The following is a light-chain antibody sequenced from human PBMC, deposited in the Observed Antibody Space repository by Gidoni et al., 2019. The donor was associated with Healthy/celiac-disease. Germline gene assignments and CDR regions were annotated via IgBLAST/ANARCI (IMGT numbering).Light chain of an antibody. J-gene: IGKJ4*01. CDR3: QQYYSTPLT. CDR2: WAS. Sequence: DIVMTQSPHSMTVSLGEWDTINCKSSQSVLYSSNNKNYLAWYQQKPGQRPKLLIYWASTRESGVPDLFSGSGSGTDFTLTISSLQAEDLAVYYCQQYYSTPLTFGGGTKVEIK. V-gene: IGKV4-1*01. CDR1: QSVLYSSNNKNY.